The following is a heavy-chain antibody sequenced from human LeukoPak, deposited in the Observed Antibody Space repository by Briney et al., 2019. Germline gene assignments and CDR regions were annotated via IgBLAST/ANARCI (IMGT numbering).Heavy chain of an antibody. CDR2: IHYSGST. J-gene: IGHJ4*02. V-gene: IGHV4-59*08. Sequence: KPSETLSLTCTVSGGSISGFHWSWIRQPPGKGLEWIGYIHYSGSTDYNPSLKSRVTISVDTSKNQFSLKLSSVTAADTAVYYCARGAYYYETTSWGQGALVTVSS. CDR1: GGSISGFH. CDR3: ARGAYYYETTS. D-gene: IGHD3-22*01.